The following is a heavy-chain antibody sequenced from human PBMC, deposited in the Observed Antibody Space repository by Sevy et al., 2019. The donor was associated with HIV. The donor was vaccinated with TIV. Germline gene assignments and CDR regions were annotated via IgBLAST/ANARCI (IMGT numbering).Heavy chain of an antibody. J-gene: IGHJ4*02. Sequence: GGSLRLSCAASGFTFSNYWMTWVRQAPGKGLEWVARIKQDGSEKHYVDSVKGRFTISRDNSKNSVYLQMNSLRAEDTAVYFCAREGYYDYIWGSYRYFNDYWGQGTLVTVSS. V-gene: IGHV3-7*03. CDR2: IKQDGSEK. D-gene: IGHD3-16*02. CDR1: GFTFSNYW. CDR3: AREGYYDYIWGSYRYFNDY.